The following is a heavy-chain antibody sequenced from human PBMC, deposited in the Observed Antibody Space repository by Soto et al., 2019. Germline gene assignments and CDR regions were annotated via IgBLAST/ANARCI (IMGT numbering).Heavy chain of an antibody. CDR2: ISTYNGNT. D-gene: IGHD3-22*01. CDR1: GYSFITYG. J-gene: IGHJ4*02. V-gene: IGHV1-18*01. Sequence: QVQLVQSGAEVKKPGASVKVSCKVSGYSFITYGVSWVRQAPGQGLDWMGWISTYNGNTKYAERLQSRVTMTTDTTTSTAYMELRSLRSDDTAVYYCARGPTHYQDNSGNYFLDYWGQGTLVTVSS. CDR3: ARGPTHYQDNSGNYFLDY.